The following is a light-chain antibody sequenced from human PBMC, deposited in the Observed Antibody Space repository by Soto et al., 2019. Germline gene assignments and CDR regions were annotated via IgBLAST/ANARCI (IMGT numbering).Light chain of an antibody. CDR1: QSVSSN. CDR3: QHYVYPQWT. Sequence: EIVMTQSPVTLSVSPGERATLSCRAGQSVSSNLAWYQQKPGQAPRLLIYGASTRATGTPDRFSGSGSGTEFTLTIRRLEPEDFAVYFCQHYVYPQWTFGPGTKVDIK. V-gene: IGKV3D-15*01. CDR2: GAS. J-gene: IGKJ1*01.